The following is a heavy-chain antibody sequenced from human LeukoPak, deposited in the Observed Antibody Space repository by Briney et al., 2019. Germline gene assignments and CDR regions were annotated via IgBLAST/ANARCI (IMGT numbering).Heavy chain of an antibody. D-gene: IGHD3-22*01. CDR1: GLTVSSNY. V-gene: IGHV3-66*01. Sequence: GGSLRLSCAASGLTVSSNYMSWVRQAPGKGLEWVSVIYSGGSTYYADSVKGRFTISRDNSKNTLYLQMNSLRAEDTAVYYCARVYYDSTYYFDYWGQGTLVTVSS. CDR3: ARVYYDSTYYFDY. J-gene: IGHJ4*02. CDR2: IYSGGST.